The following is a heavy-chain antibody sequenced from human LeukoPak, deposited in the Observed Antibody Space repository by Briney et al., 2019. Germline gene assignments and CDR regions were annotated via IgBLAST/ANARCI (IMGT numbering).Heavy chain of an antibody. Sequence: PGESLKISCKGSGYSFTTYWISWVRQMPGKGLEWMGRIDLSDSYTNYSPSFQGHVTISADKSISTAYLQWSSLKASDSAMYYCARHYGSLFDYWGQGTLVTVSS. D-gene: IGHD3-10*01. CDR3: ARHYGSLFDY. J-gene: IGHJ4*02. CDR2: IDLSDSYT. CDR1: GYSFTTYW. V-gene: IGHV5-10-1*01.